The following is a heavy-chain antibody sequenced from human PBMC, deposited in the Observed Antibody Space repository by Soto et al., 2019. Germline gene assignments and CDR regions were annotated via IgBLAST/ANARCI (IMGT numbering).Heavy chain of an antibody. D-gene: IGHD5-12*01. CDR1: GGSISSYY. J-gene: IGHJ4*02. Sequence: QVQLQESGPGLVKPSETLSLTCTVSGGSISSYYWSWIRQPPGKGLEWIGYIYYSGSTNYNPSLTSRVTLSVDTSKNQFSLKLSSVTAADTAVYYCARGPMATKQDYWGQGTLVTVSS. V-gene: IGHV4-59*01. CDR2: IYYSGST. CDR3: ARGPMATKQDY.